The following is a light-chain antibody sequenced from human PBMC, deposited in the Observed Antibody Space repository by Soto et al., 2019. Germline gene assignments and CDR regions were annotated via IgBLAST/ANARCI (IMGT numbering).Light chain of an antibody. CDR1: QSVSTW. J-gene: IGKJ1*01. V-gene: IGKV1-5*03. CDR2: KAS. CDR3: QQYISYWT. Sequence: DIQMTQSPSTLSASVGDRVTITCRASQSVSTWLAWYQQKPGQAPKLLIDKASTLESGVPSRFSGSGSGTEFTLTSNGLQPDDFATYYCQQYISYWTFGQGTTVEIK.